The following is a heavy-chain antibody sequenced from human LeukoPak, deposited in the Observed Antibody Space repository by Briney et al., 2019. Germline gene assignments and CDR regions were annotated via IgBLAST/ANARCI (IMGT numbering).Heavy chain of an antibody. CDR1: GFTVSSNY. V-gene: IGHV3-66*01. Sequence: GGSLRLSCAASGFTVSSNYMSWVRQAPGKGLEWVSVIYSGGSTYYADSVKGRFTISRDNSKDTLYLQMNSLRAEDTAVYYCASLAASTVTTSYWGQGTLVTVSS. CDR2: IYSGGST. CDR3: ASLAASTVTTSY. J-gene: IGHJ4*02. D-gene: IGHD4-17*01.